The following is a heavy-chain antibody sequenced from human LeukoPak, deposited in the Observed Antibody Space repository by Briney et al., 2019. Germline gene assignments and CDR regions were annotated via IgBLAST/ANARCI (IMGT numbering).Heavy chain of an antibody. Sequence: GGSLRLSCAGSGFTFSSYGMSWVRQAPGKGLEWVSAISGSGGSTYYADSVKGRFTISRDNAQNSLYLQMNSLRVEDTAIYYCARDPYNGAYSEGYYYYYMDVWGKGTTVTVSS. CDR3: ARDPYNGAYSEGYYYYYMDV. J-gene: IGHJ6*03. CDR1: GFTFSSYG. V-gene: IGHV3-23*01. D-gene: IGHD1-1*01. CDR2: ISGSGGST.